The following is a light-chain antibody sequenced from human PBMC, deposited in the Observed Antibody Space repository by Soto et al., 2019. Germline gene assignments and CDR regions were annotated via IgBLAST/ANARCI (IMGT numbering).Light chain of an antibody. CDR3: QSFDSSLSTPV. CDR1: SSNIGAGSA. Sequence: VLTQPPSVSGAPGQRVTLSCTGISSNIGAGSAVHWYQQPPGKAPKLLIYEDNNRPSGVPDRFSGSKSGTSASLAITGLQADDDADYYCQSFDSSLSTPVFGTGTKVTVL. V-gene: IGLV1-40*01. CDR2: EDN. J-gene: IGLJ1*01.